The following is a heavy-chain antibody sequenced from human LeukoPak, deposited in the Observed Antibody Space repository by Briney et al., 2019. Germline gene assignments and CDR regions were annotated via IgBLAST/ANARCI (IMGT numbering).Heavy chain of an antibody. CDR3: ARGTVGATEFDY. CDR2: MNPNSGGT. J-gene: IGHJ4*02. D-gene: IGHD1-26*01. Sequence: GASVKVSCKASGYTFTSYDINWVRQATGQGLEWMGWMNPNSGGTNYAQKFQGRVTMTRDTSTSTVYMELSSLRSEDTAVYYCARGTVGATEFDYWGQGTLVTVSS. CDR1: GYTFTSYD. V-gene: IGHV1-8*02.